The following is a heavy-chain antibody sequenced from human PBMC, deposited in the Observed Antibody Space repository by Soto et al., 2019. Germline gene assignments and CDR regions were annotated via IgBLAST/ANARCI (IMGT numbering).Heavy chain of an antibody. V-gene: IGHV1-2*04. J-gene: IGHJ3*02. CDR2: INPNSGGT. Sequence: ASVKVSCKASGYTFTGYYMHWVRQAPGQGLEWMGWINPNSGGTNYAQKFQGWVTMTRDTSISTAYMELSRLRSDDTAVYYCARYSKIEGSYYDFWSGTLDAFDIWGQGTMVTVSS. CDR1: GYTFTGYY. CDR3: ARYSKIEGSYYDFWSGTLDAFDI. D-gene: IGHD3-3*01.